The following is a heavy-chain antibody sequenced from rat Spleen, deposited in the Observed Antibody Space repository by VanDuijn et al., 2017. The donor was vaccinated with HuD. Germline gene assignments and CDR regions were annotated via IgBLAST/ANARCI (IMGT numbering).Heavy chain of an antibody. CDR3: ARQGYLRDWYFDF. Sequence: EVQLVESGGDLVQPGRSLKLSCAASGFIFSDHYMAWVRQAPKKGLEWVAAIIYDGSNTYYRDSVKGRFTISRDNAKNTLYLQMDSLRSEDTATYHCARQGYLRDWYFDFWGPGTMVTVSS. CDR2: IIYDGSNT. J-gene: IGHJ1*01. D-gene: IGHD2-7*01. CDR1: GFIFSDHY. V-gene: IGHV5-7*01.